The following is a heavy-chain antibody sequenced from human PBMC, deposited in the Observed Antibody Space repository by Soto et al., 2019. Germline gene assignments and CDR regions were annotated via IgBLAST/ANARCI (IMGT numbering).Heavy chain of an antibody. J-gene: IGHJ4*02. Sequence: EVQLLESGGGLVQPGGSLRLSCAASGLTFSSYAMTWVRQAPGKGLEWVAGISASGGTTYYADSVKGRFTIPRHNSKSTVFLQMNSLRGEDTALYYCARTRGYSSGGRAFEYWGQGTLVTVSS. D-gene: IGHD6-19*01. CDR3: ARTRGYSSGGRAFEY. V-gene: IGHV3-23*01. CDR1: GLTFSSYA. CDR2: ISASGGTT.